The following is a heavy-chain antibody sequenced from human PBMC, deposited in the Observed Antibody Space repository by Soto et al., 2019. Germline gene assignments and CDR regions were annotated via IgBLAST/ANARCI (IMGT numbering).Heavy chain of an antibody. J-gene: IGHJ6*02. Sequence: SETLSLTCTVSGGSISSSSYYWGWIRQHPGKGLEWIGSIYYSGSTYYNPSLKSRVTISVDTSKNQFSLKLSSVTAADTAVYYCARQYGDSHGTSFAVAGIYYYYYGMDVWGQGTTVTVSS. CDR2: IYYSGST. CDR3: ARQYGDSHGTSFAVAGIYYYYYGMDV. V-gene: IGHV4-39*01. D-gene: IGHD6-19*01. CDR1: GGSISSSSYY.